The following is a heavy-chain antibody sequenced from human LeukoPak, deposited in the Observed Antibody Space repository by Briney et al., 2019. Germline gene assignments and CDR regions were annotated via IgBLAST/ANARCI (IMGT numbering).Heavy chain of an antibody. Sequence: SETLSLTCTVSGGSISSGSYYWSWIRQPAGKGLEWIGRIYTSGSTNYNPSLKSRVTTSVDTSNNHFSLKLSSVTAADTAVYYCARSFYGYYFDYWGQGTLVTVSS. CDR3: ARSFYGYYFDY. D-gene: IGHD4-17*01. J-gene: IGHJ4*02. CDR1: GGSISSGSYY. V-gene: IGHV4-61*02. CDR2: IYTSGST.